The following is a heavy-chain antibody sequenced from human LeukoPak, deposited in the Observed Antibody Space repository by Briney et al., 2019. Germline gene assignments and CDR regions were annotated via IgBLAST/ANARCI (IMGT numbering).Heavy chain of an antibody. CDR2: ISWNSGSI. CDR3: AKGDSSGLQYYFDY. D-gene: IGHD3-22*01. Sequence: GGSLRLSCAASGFTFDDYAMHWVRQAPGKGLEWVSGISWNSGSIGYADSVKGRFTISRDNAKNSLYLQMNSLRAEDTALYYCAKGDSSGLQYYFDYWGQGTLVTASS. CDR1: GFTFDDYA. J-gene: IGHJ4*02. V-gene: IGHV3-9*01.